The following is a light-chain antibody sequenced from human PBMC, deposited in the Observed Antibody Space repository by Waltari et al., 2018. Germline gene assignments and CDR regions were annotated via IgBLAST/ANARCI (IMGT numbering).Light chain of an antibody. V-gene: IGKV1-5*03. J-gene: IGKJ1*01. CDR2: KAS. CDR1: QNINSW. Sequence: DIQMTQSPSILSASVGDRVTLTCRASQNINSWLAWYQQKPGMAPKLLISKASTLESGVPSRFSGSGSGTEFTLTISSLQPDDLATYYCQQYRTNPGAFGQGTKV. CDR3: QQYRTNPGA.